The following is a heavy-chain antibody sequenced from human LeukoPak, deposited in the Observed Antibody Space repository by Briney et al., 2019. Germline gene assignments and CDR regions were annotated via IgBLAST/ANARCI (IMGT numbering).Heavy chain of an antibody. CDR2: VSPSGDIT. CDR3: AKWELYSGFYYIDY. CDR1: GFTFSSHG. D-gene: IGHD1-26*01. J-gene: IGHJ4*02. V-gene: IGHV3-23*01. Sequence: GGSLRLSCAASGFTFSSHGMDWVRQAPGMGLEWVSGVSPSGDITYYADSVKGRFAISRDNAKNSLYLQMNSLRAEDTAVYYCAKWELYSGFYYIDYWGQGTLATVSS.